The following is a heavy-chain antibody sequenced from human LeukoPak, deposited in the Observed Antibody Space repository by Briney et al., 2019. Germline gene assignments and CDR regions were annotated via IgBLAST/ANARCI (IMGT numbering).Heavy chain of an antibody. V-gene: IGHV5-51*01. CDR3: ARGPHPVEMATIFIY. CDR1: GYSSTRYW. CDR2: IYPGDSDT. J-gene: IGHJ4*02. D-gene: IGHD5-24*01. Sequence: GESLKISCKGSGYSSTRYWIGWVRQMPGKSLEWMGIIYPGDSDTRYSPSFQGQVTISADKSISTAYLQWSSLKASDTAMYYCARGPHPVEMATIFIYWGQGTVVTVSS.